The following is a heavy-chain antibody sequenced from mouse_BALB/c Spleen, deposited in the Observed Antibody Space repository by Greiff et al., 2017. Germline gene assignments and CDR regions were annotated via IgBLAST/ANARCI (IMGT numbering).Heavy chain of an antibody. CDR3: AQGAGNYWYFDV. CDR2: ISYSGST. J-gene: IGHJ1*01. Sequence: EVKLMESGPGLVKPSQSLSLTCTVTGYSITSDYAWNWIRQFPGNKLEWMGYISYSGSTSYNPSLKSRISITRDTSKNQFFLQLNSVTTEDTATYYCAQGAGNYWYFDVWGAGTTVTVSS. V-gene: IGHV3-2*02. CDR1: GYSITSDYA. D-gene: IGHD2-1*01.